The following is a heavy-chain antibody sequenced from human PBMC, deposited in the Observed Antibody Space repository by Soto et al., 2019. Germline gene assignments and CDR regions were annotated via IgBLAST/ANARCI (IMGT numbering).Heavy chain of an antibody. V-gene: IGHV3-30-3*01. D-gene: IGHD3-3*01. CDR1: GFTFSSYA. CDR3: ARETYYDFWSSPSYGMDV. CDR2: ISYDGSNK. J-gene: IGHJ6*02. Sequence: QVQLVESGGGVVQPGRSLRLSCAASGFTFSSYAMHWVRQAPGKGLEWVAVISYDGSNKYYADSVKGRFTISRDNSKNRLYLQMNSLRAEDTAVYYCARETYYDFWSSPSYGMDVWGQGTTVTVSS.